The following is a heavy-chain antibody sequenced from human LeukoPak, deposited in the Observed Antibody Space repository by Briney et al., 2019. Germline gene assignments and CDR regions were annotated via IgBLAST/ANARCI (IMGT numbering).Heavy chain of an antibody. CDR3: AREDGRRQRWLQLADDGFDY. Sequence: GASVKVSCKASVYTFTSYYMHWVRQSPGQQLEWMGIINPSSGSTSYAQKFQGRVTMTMETSTSTVYMELSSLRSEDTAVYYCAREDGRRQRWLQLADDGFDYWGQGTLVTVSS. CDR1: VYTFTSYY. V-gene: IGHV1-46*01. CDR2: INPSSGST. D-gene: IGHD5-24*01. J-gene: IGHJ4*02.